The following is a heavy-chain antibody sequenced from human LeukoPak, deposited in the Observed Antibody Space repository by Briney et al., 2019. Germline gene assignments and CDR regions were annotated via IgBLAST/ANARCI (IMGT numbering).Heavy chain of an antibody. J-gene: IGHJ4*02. CDR2: IYYSGST. CDR3: ARRRTYYYDSSGYAYFDY. Sequence: SETLSLTCTVSGGSISSYYWSWIRQPPGKGLEWIGYIYYSGSTNYNPSLKSRVTISVDTSKNQFSLKLSSVTAADTAVYYCARRRTYYYDSSGYAYFDYWGQGTLVTVSS. CDR1: GGSISSYY. V-gene: IGHV4-59*08. D-gene: IGHD3-22*01.